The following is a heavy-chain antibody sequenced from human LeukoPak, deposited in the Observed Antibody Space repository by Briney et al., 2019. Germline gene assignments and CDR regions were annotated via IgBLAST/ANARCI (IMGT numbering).Heavy chain of an antibody. D-gene: IGHD3-10*01. Sequence: GGSLRLSCAASGMSFTTYAIHWVRQAPGKGLEWVAVTSFDESYKNYAASVRGRFTISRDNSKNTLNLQMNSVGAEDTAVYYCAKERESYYFDPWGQGTLVTVSS. V-gene: IGHV3-30-3*01. CDR3: AKERESYYFDP. CDR1: GMSFTTYA. CDR2: TSFDESYK. J-gene: IGHJ4*02.